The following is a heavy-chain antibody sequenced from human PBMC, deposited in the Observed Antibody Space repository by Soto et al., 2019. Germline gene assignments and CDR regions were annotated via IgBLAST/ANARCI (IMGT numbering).Heavy chain of an antibody. J-gene: IGHJ4*02. CDR3: ARDPTPVKYYYDSSGYYP. CDR1: GGTFSSYA. Sequence: SVKVSCKASGGTFSSYAISWVRQAPGQGLEWMGGIIPIFGTANYAQKFQGRVTITADESTSTAYMELSSLRSEDAAVYYCARDPTPVKYYYDSSGYYPWGQGTLVTVSS. D-gene: IGHD3-22*01. CDR2: IIPIFGTA. V-gene: IGHV1-69*13.